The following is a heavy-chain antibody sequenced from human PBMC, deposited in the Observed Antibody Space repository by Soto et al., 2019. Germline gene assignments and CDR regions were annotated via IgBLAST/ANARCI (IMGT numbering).Heavy chain of an antibody. CDR2: IHYSGST. Sequence: PSETLSLTCTVSGDSISSYYCGWIRQPPGKGLEWIGYIHYSGSTNYNPSLKSRVTISVDTPKNQFSLKVNSMTAADTAVYYCARGGLAARKGRWFDPWGQGTLVTVSS. CDR1: GDSISSYY. CDR3: ARGGLAARKGRWFDP. V-gene: IGHV4-59*01. J-gene: IGHJ5*02. D-gene: IGHD6-6*01.